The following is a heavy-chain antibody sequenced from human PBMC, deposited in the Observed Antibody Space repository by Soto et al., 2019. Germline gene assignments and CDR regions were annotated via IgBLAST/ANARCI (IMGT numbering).Heavy chain of an antibody. D-gene: IGHD1-26*01. Sequence: QVQLVQSGPEVKRPGSSVKVSCEASGLTYSSHVISWVRQAPGQGLEWMGGIIPLFGIPNYAQKFQGRLTITADKSTNHAYMELSSLRSEDTAGYYCAKGVVGTNFVFKWFDPWGQGTLVTVSS. CDR3: AKGVVGTNFVFKWFDP. V-gene: IGHV1-69*17. CDR2: IIPLFGIP. CDR1: GLTYSSHV. J-gene: IGHJ5*02.